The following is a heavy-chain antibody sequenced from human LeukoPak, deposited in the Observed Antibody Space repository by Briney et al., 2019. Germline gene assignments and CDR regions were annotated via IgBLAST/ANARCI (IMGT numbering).Heavy chain of an antibody. CDR3: ASDYYDSSGYYYRYAFDI. J-gene: IGHJ3*02. CDR1: GGSISSYY. Sequence: PSETLSLTCTVSGGSISSYYWSWIRQPPGKGLEWIGHIYYSGSTNYNPSLKSRVTISVDTSKNQFSLKLSSVTAADTAVYYCASDYYDSSGYYYRYAFDIWGQGTMVTVSS. CDR2: IYYSGST. D-gene: IGHD3-22*01. V-gene: IGHV4-59*01.